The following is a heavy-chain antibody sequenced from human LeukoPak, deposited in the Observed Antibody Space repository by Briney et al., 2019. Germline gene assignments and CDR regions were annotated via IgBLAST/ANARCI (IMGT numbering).Heavy chain of an antibody. CDR2: IYYSGST. CDR3: ARGYGGNPPIRRFDY. Sequence: SETLSLTCTVSGGPISSYYWSWIRQPPGKELEWIGYIYYSGSTNYNPSLKSRVTISVDTSKNQFSLKLSSVTAADTAVYYCARGYGGNPPIRRFDYWGQGTLVTVSS. D-gene: IGHD4-23*01. CDR1: GGPISSYY. V-gene: IGHV4-59*01. J-gene: IGHJ4*02.